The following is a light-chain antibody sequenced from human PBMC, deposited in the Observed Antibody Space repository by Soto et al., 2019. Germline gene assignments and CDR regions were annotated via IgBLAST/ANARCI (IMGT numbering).Light chain of an antibody. Sequence: DIVMTQSPDSLAVSLGERATINCKSSQSVLYSSNNKNYLAWYQQKPGQPPKLLIYWASTRKSGVPDRFSGSGSETDFTITISSLQAEDGAVYYCQQYYGTRFSFGPGTKVEIK. V-gene: IGKV4-1*01. CDR3: QQYYGTRFS. J-gene: IGKJ3*01. CDR2: WAS. CDR1: QSVLYSSNNKNY.